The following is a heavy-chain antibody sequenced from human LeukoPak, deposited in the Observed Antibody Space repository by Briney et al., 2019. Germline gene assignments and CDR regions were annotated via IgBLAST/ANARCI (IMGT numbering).Heavy chain of an antibody. CDR2: IYTSGST. D-gene: IGHD2-2*02. CDR3: ASGLGYCSSTSCYTGGIFDY. Sequence: SETLSLTCTVSGGSISSYYWSWIRQPAGKGLEWIGRIYTSGSTNYNPSLKSRVTMSVDTSKNQFSLKLSSVTAADTAVYYCASGLGYCSSTSCYTGGIFDYWGQGTLVTVSS. V-gene: IGHV4-4*07. CDR1: GGSISSYY. J-gene: IGHJ4*02.